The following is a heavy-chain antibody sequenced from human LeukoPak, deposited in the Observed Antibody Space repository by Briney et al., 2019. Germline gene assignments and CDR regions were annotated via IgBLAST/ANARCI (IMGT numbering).Heavy chain of an antibody. D-gene: IGHD2-21*02. CDR2: INPSGGST. CDR1: GYTFTSYY. Sequence: ASVKVSCKASGYTFTSYYMHWVRQAPGQGLEWMGIINPSGGSTSYAQKFQGRVTMTRDTSTSTVYMELSSLRSEDTAVYYCARAGCGGDCYYYNHLGLGWFDSWGQGTLVTVSS. J-gene: IGHJ5*01. V-gene: IGHV1-46*01. CDR3: ARAGCGGDCYYYNHLGLGWFDS.